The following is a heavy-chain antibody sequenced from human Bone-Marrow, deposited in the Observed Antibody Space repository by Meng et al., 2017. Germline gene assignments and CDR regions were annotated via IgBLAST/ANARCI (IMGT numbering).Heavy chain of an antibody. CDR3: ARDEDISAAGKLFGDY. CDR2: INPKSGDT. J-gene: IGHJ4*02. Sequence: QVQLVQSGAEVKKPGASVKFSCKPSGYNFPDYYIHWVRRAPGKGLEWMGRINPKSGDTHYAQKFQARVTMTGDTSISTAYMELSGLRSDDTATYYCARDEDISAAGKLFGDYWGQGTLVTVSS. CDR1: GYNFPDYY. D-gene: IGHD6-25*01. V-gene: IGHV1-2*06.